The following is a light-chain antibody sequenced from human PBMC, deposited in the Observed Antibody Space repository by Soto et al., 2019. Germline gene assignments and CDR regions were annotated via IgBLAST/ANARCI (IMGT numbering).Light chain of an antibody. V-gene: IGKV1-39*01. CDR1: QSITSY. Sequence: DIQMTQSPSSLSASVGDRVTITCRASQSITSYLNWYQQKRGKAPKLLIYAASNLQSGVPSRFSGSGSGTDFTLTISSLQPEDFATYYCQQSYRTPETFGPGTKVDIK. CDR2: AAS. CDR3: QQSYRTPET. J-gene: IGKJ3*01.